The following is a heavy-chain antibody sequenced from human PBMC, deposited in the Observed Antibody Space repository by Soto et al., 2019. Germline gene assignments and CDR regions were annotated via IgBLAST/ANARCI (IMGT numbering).Heavy chain of an antibody. V-gene: IGHV1-3*01. CDR3: LFPNNWFDP. D-gene: IGHD2-21*01. CDR1: GYTLTRYS. CDR2: INAGNGNT. Sequence: ASVKVSCKASGYTLTRYSIHWVRQAPGQRLEWMGWINAGNGNTKFSQKFQGRVTITRDTSASTAYMELRGLRSEDTAVYYWLFPNNWFDPWGQGTLVTVSS. J-gene: IGHJ5*02.